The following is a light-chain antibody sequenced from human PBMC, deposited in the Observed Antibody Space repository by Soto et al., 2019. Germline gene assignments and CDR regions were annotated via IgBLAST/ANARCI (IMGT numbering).Light chain of an antibody. CDR3: LLYYGGVVL. J-gene: IGLJ2*01. CDR2: DAV. Sequence: QAVVTQEPSLTVSPGGTVTLTCGSSTGAVTSGHYPYWVQQRSGQAPRTLIYDAVNRHSWTPARFSGSLLGGKAALTLSGAQPEDEGDYYCLLYYGGVVLFGGGTTLTVL. CDR1: TGAVTSGHY. V-gene: IGLV7-46*01.